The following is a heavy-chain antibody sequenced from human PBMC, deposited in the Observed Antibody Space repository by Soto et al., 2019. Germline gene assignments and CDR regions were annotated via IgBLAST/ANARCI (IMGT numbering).Heavy chain of an antibody. D-gene: IGHD2-15*01. J-gene: IGHJ6*02. Sequence: ASVKVSCKASGGTFSSYAISWVRQAPGQRLEWMGGIIPIFGTANYAQKFQGRVTITADESTSTAYMELSSLRSEDTAVYYCARHPGGRGYYYGMDVWGQGTTVTV. CDR3: ARHPGGRGYYYGMDV. CDR1: GGTFSSYA. V-gene: IGHV1-69*13. CDR2: IIPIFGTA.